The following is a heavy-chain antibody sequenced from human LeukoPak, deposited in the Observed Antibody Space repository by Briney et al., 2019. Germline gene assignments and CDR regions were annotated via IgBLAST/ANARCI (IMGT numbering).Heavy chain of an antibody. Sequence: SETVSLTCSVSGDSISTYYWNWIRKPPGKGLEWIGYMQSTGNSKYNPSLRSRVTMFVDTSKNQVALILSSVTAADTAVYYCARDKRHSYGRYFDHWGQGALVTVSS. CDR2: MQSTGNS. CDR3: ARDKRHSYGRYFDH. CDR1: GDSISTYY. D-gene: IGHD5-18*01. V-gene: IGHV4-59*01. J-gene: IGHJ4*02.